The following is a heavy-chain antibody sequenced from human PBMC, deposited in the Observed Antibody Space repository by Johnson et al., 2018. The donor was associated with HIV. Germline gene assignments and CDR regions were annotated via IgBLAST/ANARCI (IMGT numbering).Heavy chain of an antibody. D-gene: IGHD5-24*01. CDR1: GFTFSSYA. CDR3: ARDQGGSSMRWLQSTGFAFDI. CDR2: ISYDGSNK. Sequence: QEQLVESGGGVVQPGRSLRLSCAASGFTFSSYAMHWVRQAPGKGLEWVAVISYDGSNKYYADSVKGRFTISRDNSKNTLYLQMNSLRAEDTAVYYCARDQGGSSMRWLQSTGFAFDIWGQGTMLTVSS. V-gene: IGHV3-30*04. J-gene: IGHJ3*02.